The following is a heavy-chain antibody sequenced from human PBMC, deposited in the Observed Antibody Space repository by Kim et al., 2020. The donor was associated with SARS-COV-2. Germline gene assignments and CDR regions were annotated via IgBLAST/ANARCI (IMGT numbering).Heavy chain of an antibody. J-gene: IGHJ3*02. CDR2: IRSKAYGGTT. CDR3: TRVGGQGFFGAPLHDGCGFDI. Sequence: GGSLRLSCTASGVTFGDYAMSWVRQAPGKGLEWVGVIRSKAYGGTTEYAASVKGRFTISRDESKSIAYLQMNSLKTEDTAVYYCTRVGGQGFFGAPLHDGCGFDIWGQGTMVTVSS. CDR1: GVTFGDYA. V-gene: IGHV3-49*04. D-gene: IGHD3-16*01.